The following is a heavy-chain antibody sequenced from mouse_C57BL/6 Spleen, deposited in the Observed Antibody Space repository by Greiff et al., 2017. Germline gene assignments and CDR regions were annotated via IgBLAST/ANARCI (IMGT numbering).Heavy chain of an antibody. CDR3: ARGPTVYYFDY. CDR2: IDPSVSET. CDR1: GYTFTSYW. V-gene: IGHV1-52*01. J-gene: IGHJ2*01. D-gene: IGHD4-1*02. Sequence: QVQLQQPGAELVRPGSSVKLSCKASGYTFTSYWMHWVKQRPIQGLEWIGNIDPSVSETHYNQKFKDKATLTVDKSSSTAYMQLSSLTSEDSAVYYCARGPTVYYFDYWGQGTTLTVSS.